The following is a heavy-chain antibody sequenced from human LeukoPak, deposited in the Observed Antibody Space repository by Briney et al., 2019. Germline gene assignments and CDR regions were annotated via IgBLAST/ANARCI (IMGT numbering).Heavy chain of an antibody. Sequence: PGGSLRLSCAASGFTFSGSAMHWVRQASGKELEWIGRIWSRPNSYATAYAASVKGRFTISRDDSINTAYLQMNSLKTEDTALYYCTRLADGSGKFDLWGQGTPVTVSS. J-gene: IGHJ5*02. V-gene: IGHV3-73*01. D-gene: IGHD3-10*01. CDR3: TRLADGSGKFDL. CDR1: GFTFSGSA. CDR2: IWSRPNSYAT.